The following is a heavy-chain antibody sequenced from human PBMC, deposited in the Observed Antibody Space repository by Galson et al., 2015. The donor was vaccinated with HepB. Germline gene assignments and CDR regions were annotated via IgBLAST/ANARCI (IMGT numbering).Heavy chain of an antibody. V-gene: IGHV4-4*02. CDR2: VHHSGSI. CDR1: GASISSNNW. J-gene: IGHJ3*01. D-gene: IGHD3-22*01. Sequence: EILSLTCAVSGASISSNNWWIWVRQPPGEGLEWIGEVHHSGSINYNPSLKSRLTISTDKSKNQFPLKLSSMTAADTAVYYCARWAYNDDSSGYSNAFDVWGQGTLVTVSS. CDR3: ARWAYNDDSSGYSNAFDV.